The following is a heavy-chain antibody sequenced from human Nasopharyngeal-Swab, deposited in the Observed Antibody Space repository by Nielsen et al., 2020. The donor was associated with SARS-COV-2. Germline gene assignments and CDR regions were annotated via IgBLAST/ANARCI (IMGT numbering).Heavy chain of an antibody. Sequence: GGSLRLSCTASGFTFGDYAMSWFRQASGKGLEWVGFIRSKAYGGTTEYAASVKGRFTISRDDSKSIAYLQMNSLKTEDTAVYYCTRGAIEYDYVWGSYRYAFDYWGQGTLVTVSS. J-gene: IGHJ4*02. CDR3: TRGAIEYDYVWGSYRYAFDY. CDR1: GFTFGDYA. CDR2: IRSKAYGGTT. V-gene: IGHV3-49*03. D-gene: IGHD3-16*02.